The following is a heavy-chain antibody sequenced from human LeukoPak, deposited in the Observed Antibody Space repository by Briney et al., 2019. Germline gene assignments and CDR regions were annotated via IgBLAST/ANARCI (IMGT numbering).Heavy chain of an antibody. CDR2: INHSGST. CDR1: GGSISSSSYY. D-gene: IGHD3-10*01. J-gene: IGHJ4*02. Sequence: KASETLSLTCTVSGGSISSSSYYWSWIRQPPGKGLEWIGEINHSGSTNYNPSLKSRVTISVDTSKNQFSLKLSSVTAADTAVYYCARSRGIWFGELFTRITADYWSQGTLVTVSS. CDR3: ARSRGIWFGELFTRITADY. V-gene: IGHV4-39*07.